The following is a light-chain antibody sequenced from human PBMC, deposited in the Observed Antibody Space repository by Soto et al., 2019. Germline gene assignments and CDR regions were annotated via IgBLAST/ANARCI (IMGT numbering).Light chain of an antibody. J-gene: IGKJ4*01. CDR2: AAS. CDR3: LHFNDFPLT. V-gene: IGKV1-17*01. Sequence: DIQMTQSPSSLSASVGDRVTITCRASQGIRSDLGWYQQKPGKAPKLLIYAASTLQSGVPSRFSGGGSGTEFTLAISSLQPEDFATYYCLHFNDFPLTFGGGTKVDIK. CDR1: QGIRSD.